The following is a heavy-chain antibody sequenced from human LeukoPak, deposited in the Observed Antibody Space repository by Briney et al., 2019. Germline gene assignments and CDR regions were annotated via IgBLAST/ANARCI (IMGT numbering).Heavy chain of an antibody. V-gene: IGHV6-1*01. CDR1: GDSVSSNSVT. J-gene: IGHJ4*02. D-gene: IGHD6-13*01. CDR2: TYYRSKWYN. CDR3: ARVSSSLFDY. Sequence: SQTLSLTCAISGDSVSSNSVTWHWLRQSPSRGLEWLGRTYYRSKWYNDYAVSVKSRITINPDTSKNQFSLQLNSVTPEDTAMYYCARVSSSLFDYWGQGTLVTVSS.